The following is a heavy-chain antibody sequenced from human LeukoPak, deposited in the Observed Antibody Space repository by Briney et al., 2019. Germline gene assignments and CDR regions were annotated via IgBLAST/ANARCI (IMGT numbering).Heavy chain of an antibody. CDR2: VYTSGST. CDR1: GGSINSGTNY. J-gene: IGHJ2*01. D-gene: IGHD6-13*01. Sequence: PSETLSLTCTVSGGSINSGTNYWSWIRQPAGKGLEWIGRVYTSGSTNYNPSLKSRVTISLDTSKNQFSLKLSSVTAADTAVYYCARDSSSWYPNGWYFDLWGRGTLVTVSS. CDR3: ARDSSSWYPNGWYFDL. V-gene: IGHV4-61*02.